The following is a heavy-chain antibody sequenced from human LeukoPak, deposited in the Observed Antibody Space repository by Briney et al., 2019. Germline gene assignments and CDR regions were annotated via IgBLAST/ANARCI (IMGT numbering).Heavy chain of an antibody. CDR3: ARVAQRLASWLDP. D-gene: IGHD6-25*01. Sequence: ASVKVSCKASGYTFTDYHMHWVRQAPGQGLEWMGWINPNSGGTNYAQKFQGRVTMTRDTSISTVYMELSRLRSDDTAVYYCARVAQRLASWLDPWGQGTLVTVSS. CDR2: INPNSGGT. CDR1: GYTFTDYH. J-gene: IGHJ5*02. V-gene: IGHV1-2*02.